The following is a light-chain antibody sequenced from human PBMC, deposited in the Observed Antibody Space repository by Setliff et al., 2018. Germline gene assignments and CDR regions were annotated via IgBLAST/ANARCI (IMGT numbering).Light chain of an antibody. CDR3: CSYAGGGTFYV. J-gene: IGLJ1*01. Sequence: QSALTQPASVSGSPGQSITISCTGSSSDVGNYKDVSWYQQHPSKAPKLIIYEVTKRPSGVSNRFSGSKSGNTASLTIFGLQAEDEADYYCCSYAGGGTFYVFGTGTKVTVL. V-gene: IGLV2-23*02. CDR1: SSDVGNYKD. CDR2: EVT.